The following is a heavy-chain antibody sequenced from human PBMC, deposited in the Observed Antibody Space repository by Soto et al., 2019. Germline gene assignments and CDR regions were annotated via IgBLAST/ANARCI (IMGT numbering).Heavy chain of an antibody. D-gene: IGHD6-25*01. CDR2: IYPGDSDT. CDR3: ARPRTASCLKGDHYDLDV. J-gene: IGHJ6*02. V-gene: IGHV5-51*01. CDR1: GYNFINYW. Sequence: GESLKISCKGSGYNFINYWIGWVRQMPGKGLEWRGIIYPGDSDTRYSPSFQGQVTISADKSISTAYLQWSSLKASDTAMYYSARPRTASCLKGDHYDLDVWGQGTTVTVSS.